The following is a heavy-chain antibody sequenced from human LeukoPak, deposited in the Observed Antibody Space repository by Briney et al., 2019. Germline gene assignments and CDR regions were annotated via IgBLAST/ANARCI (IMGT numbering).Heavy chain of an antibody. J-gene: IGHJ4*02. CDR3: AREGDGYNSPIDY. CDR1: GFTLSTYS. V-gene: IGHV3-21*01. D-gene: IGHD5-24*01. CDR2: ISSSSLYI. Sequence: GGSLRLSCAASGFTLSTYSLNWVSQAPGKGLEWVSSISSSSLYIYYADSVKGRFTISRDNAKNSLFLQMNSLIAEDTAVYYYAREGDGYNSPIDYWGQGTLVTVSS.